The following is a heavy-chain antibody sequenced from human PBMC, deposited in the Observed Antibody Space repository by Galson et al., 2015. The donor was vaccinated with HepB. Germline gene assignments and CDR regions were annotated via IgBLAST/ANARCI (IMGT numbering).Heavy chain of an antibody. CDR1: GFTFSTYW. V-gene: IGHV3-7*01. J-gene: IGHJ5*02. D-gene: IGHD2-2*02. CDR3: ARDPDLSFFCTSASCYKAWFDP. CDR2: IKQDGSEK. Sequence: SLRLSCAASGFTFSTYWMSWVRQAPGKGLEWVANIKQDGSEKHYVDSVKGRFTISRDNAKNSLYLQMNSLRAEDTAVYYCARDPDLSFFCTSASCYKAWFDPWCQRSPVTVSS.